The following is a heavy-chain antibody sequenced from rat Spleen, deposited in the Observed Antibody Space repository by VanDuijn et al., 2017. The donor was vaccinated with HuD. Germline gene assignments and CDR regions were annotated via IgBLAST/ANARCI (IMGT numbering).Heavy chain of an antibody. CDR3: ARHDYTTNYYYYFDY. D-gene: IGHD1-6*01. CDR1: GFTFNNYW. Sequence: EVQLVESGGGLVQPGGSLKLSCVASGFTFNNYWMTWIRQAPGKGLEWVASITNASGRTYYPDSVKGRFTISRDNAKNTQYLQMDSLRSEDTATYYCARHDYTTNYYYYFDYWGQGVMVTVSS. CDR2: ITNASGRT. V-gene: IGHV5-31*01. J-gene: IGHJ2*01.